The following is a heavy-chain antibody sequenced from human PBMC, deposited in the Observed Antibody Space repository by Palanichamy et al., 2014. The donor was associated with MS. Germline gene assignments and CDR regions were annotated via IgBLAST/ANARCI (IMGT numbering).Heavy chain of an antibody. J-gene: IGHJ2*01. D-gene: IGHD7-27*01. CDR2: IYPGDSDT. CDR3: ARRSPGTGDSRYFDL. CDR1: GYSFSNYW. V-gene: IGHV5-51*01. Sequence: EVQLVQSGAEVKKPGESLKISCQGSGYSFSNYWIAWVRQVPGKGLEWMGFIYPGDSDTRYSPSFQGQVTVSADKSTNTAYLQWSSLKASDTAIYYCARRSPGTGDSRYFDLWGRGTLVTVSS.